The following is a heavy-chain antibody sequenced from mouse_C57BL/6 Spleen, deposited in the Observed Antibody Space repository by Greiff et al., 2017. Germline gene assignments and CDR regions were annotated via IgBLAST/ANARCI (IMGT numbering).Heavy chain of an antibody. CDR2: INPNNGGT. CDR3: ARSGGYDY. J-gene: IGHJ4*01. V-gene: IGHV1-26*01. D-gene: IGHD1-1*02. Sequence: EVQLQQSGPELVKPGASVKISCKASGYTFTDYYMNWVKQSHGKSLEWIGDINPNNGGTSYNQKFKGKATLTVDKSSSTAYMELRSLTSEDSAVYYCARSGGYDYWGQGTSVTVSS. CDR1: GYTFTDYY.